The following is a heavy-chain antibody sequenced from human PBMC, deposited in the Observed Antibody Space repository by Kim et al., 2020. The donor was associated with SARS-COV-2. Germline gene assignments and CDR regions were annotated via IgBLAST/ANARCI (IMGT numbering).Heavy chain of an antibody. Sequence: ASVKVSCKASGYTFSNYVINWVRQAPGQGLEWMGWINTNTGNSMYAQGLTGRFVFSLDISVRTTYLQISSLKGEDTAVYYCARDGDNGSYLDKWGQGTLVTVSS. V-gene: IGHV7-4-1*02. D-gene: IGHD1-26*01. CDR1: GYTFSNYV. CDR2: INTNTGNS. CDR3: ARDGDNGSYLDK. J-gene: IGHJ4*02.